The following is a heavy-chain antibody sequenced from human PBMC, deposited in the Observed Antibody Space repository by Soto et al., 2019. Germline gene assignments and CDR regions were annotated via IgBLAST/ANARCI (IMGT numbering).Heavy chain of an antibody. CDR3: ASSGLGLFDP. V-gene: IGHV4-4*07. J-gene: IGHJ5*02. Sequence: SGTLSLTXTASGGSISSYYLSWIRQPAGKGLEWIARIYTSGSTNYNPSLKSRVTMSVDTSKNQFTLKLSAVTAADTAVYYRASSGLGLFDPWGQGTLVTVSS. D-gene: IGHD6-25*01. CDR1: GGSISSYY. CDR2: IYTSGST.